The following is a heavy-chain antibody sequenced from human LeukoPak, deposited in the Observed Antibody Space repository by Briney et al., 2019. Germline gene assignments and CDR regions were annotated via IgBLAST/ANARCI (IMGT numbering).Heavy chain of an antibody. Sequence: PGGSLRLSCAASGFMFSTYWMSWVRQAPEKGLEWVASIKEDGSEKNYVDSVKGRFTISRDNAKNSLYLQMNSLRAEDTAVYYCARDDSIVGQFDPWGQGTLVTVSS. D-gene: IGHD2-15*01. CDR1: GFMFSTYW. CDR3: ARDDSIVGQFDP. CDR2: IKEDGSEK. J-gene: IGHJ5*02. V-gene: IGHV3-7*03.